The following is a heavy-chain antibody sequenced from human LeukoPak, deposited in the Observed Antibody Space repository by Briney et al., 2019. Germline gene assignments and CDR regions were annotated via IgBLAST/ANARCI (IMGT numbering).Heavy chain of an antibody. CDR1: GFTFSTYG. Sequence: GGSLRLSCAASGFTFSTYGMHWVRQSPGKGLEWVTFIRYDGSNKYYADSVRGRFTISRDNSKNTLYLQMNSLRPEDTAVYYCAKDGGWASLGDNWGQGTLVTVSS. CDR3: AKDGGWASLGDN. V-gene: IGHV3-30*02. CDR2: IRYDGSNK. D-gene: IGHD3-16*01. J-gene: IGHJ4*02.